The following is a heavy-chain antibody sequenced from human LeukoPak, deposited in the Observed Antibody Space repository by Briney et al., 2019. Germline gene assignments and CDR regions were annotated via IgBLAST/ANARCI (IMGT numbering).Heavy chain of an antibody. V-gene: IGHV4-34*01. Sequence: SETLSLTCAVYGGSFSGYYWSWIRQPPGKGLEWIGEINHSGSTNYNPSLKSRVTISVDTSKNQFSLKLSSVTAADTAVYYCARGKGGLYYDSSGYYLNYFDYWGQGTLVTVSS. J-gene: IGHJ4*02. D-gene: IGHD3-22*01. CDR3: ARGKGGLYYDSSGYYLNYFDY. CDR1: GGSFSGYY. CDR2: INHSGST.